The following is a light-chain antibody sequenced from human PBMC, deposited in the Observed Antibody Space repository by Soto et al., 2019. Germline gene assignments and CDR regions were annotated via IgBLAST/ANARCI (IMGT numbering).Light chain of an antibody. V-gene: IGKV3-20*01. CDR1: QSVSNNY. Sequence: EIVLTQSPGTLSLSPGERATLSCRASQSVSNNYLAWYQQKPGQAPRLLIYGASNRATGIPDRFSGSGSGTDFTLTISRLEPEDFAVYYCQQYGSSPPTFGQGTKWIS. CDR3: QQYGSSPPT. CDR2: GAS. J-gene: IGKJ1*01.